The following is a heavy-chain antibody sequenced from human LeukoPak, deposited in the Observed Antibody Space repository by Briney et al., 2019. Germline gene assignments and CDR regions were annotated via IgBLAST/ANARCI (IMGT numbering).Heavy chain of an antibody. D-gene: IGHD6-25*01. CDR1: GGSISSSSYY. Sequence: SETLSLTCTVSGGSISSSSYYWGWIRQPPGKGLEWIGSIYYSGSTYYNPSLKSRVTISVDTSKNQFSLRLTSVTAADTAVYYCARGRSSGLFDYWGQGTLVTVSS. V-gene: IGHV4-39*07. CDR3: ARGRSSGLFDY. CDR2: IYYSGST. J-gene: IGHJ4*02.